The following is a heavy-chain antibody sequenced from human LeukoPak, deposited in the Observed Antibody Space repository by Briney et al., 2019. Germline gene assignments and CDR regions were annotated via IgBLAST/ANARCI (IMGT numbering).Heavy chain of an antibody. CDR3: ARDRGYYDTRSYYYYGMDV. J-gene: IGHJ6*02. V-gene: IGHV4-34*01. CDR1: GGSFSGYY. Sequence: PSETLSLTCAVYGGSFSGYYWSWIRQPPGKGLEWIGEINHSGSTNYNPSLKSRVTISVDTSKNQFSLKLSSVTAADTAVYYCARDRGYYDTRSYYYYGMDVWGQGTTVTVSS. D-gene: IGHD3-9*01. CDR2: INHSGST.